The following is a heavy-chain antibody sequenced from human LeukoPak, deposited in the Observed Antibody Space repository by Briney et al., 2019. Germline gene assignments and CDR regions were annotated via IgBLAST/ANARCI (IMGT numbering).Heavy chain of an antibody. J-gene: IGHJ4*02. CDR3: AGAYGTYLHFDY. Sequence: SQTLSLTCAISRDSVPNNSAAWNWIRPSPSRGLEWLGWTYYRSKWYNHYAVSVKSRLSITPDTSKNHFSLQLNFVTPEDTATYYCAGAYGTYLHFDYWGQGSLVTVSS. D-gene: IGHD4-17*01. CDR2: TYYRSKWYN. V-gene: IGHV6-1*01. CDR1: RDSVPNNSAA.